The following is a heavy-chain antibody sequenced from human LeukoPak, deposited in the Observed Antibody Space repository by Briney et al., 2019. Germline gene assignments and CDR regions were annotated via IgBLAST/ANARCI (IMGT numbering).Heavy chain of an antibody. J-gene: IGHJ6*03. CDR3: ARTPLKGSGTSSYFYYMDV. CDR1: GFTFSSYG. Sequence: GGSLRLSCAASGFTFSSYGMSWVRQAPGKGLEWVSAISGSGGSTYYADSVKGRFTISRDNSKNTLYLQMNSLRAEDTAVYYRARTPLKGSGTSSYFYYMDVWGKGTTVTVSS. V-gene: IGHV3-23*01. CDR2: ISGSGGST. D-gene: IGHD3-10*01.